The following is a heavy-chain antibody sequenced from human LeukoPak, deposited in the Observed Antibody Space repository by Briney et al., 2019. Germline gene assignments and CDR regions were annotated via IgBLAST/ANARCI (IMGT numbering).Heavy chain of an antibody. Sequence: GASVKVSCKASGGTFSSYAISWVRQAPGQGLEWMGGIIPIFGTANHAQKFQGRVTITTDESTSTAYMELSSLRSEDTAVYYCAREREIITIFGVVIGGDAFDIWGQGTMVTVSS. J-gene: IGHJ3*02. D-gene: IGHD3-3*01. CDR1: GGTFSSYA. V-gene: IGHV1-69*05. CDR2: IIPIFGTA. CDR3: AREREIITIFGVVIGGDAFDI.